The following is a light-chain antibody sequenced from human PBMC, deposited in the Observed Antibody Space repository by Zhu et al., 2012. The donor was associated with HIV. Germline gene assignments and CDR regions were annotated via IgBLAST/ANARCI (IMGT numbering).Light chain of an antibody. CDR3: QHLTLYPT. V-gene: IGKV1-5*01. CDR1: RSVYKF. J-gene: IGKJ4*01. CDR2: GAS. Sequence: DIQMTQSPSTLSASIGDRVTITCRASRSVYKFLAWYQLKPENAPKLLIYGASVLQSGVPSRFSGSGSGTEFTLTISSLQPEDFATYFCQHLTLYPTFGGGSKVEIK.